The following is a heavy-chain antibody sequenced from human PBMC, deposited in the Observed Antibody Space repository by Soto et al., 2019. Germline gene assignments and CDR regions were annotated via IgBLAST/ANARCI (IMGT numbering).Heavy chain of an antibody. CDR2: ISWNSGSI. CDR3: AKALRFLEWLPLDY. J-gene: IGHJ4*02. Sequence: PWGFLRLSCAASGFTFDDYAMHWVRQAPGKGLEWVSGISWNSGSIGYADSVKGRFTISRDNAKNSLYLQMNSLRAEDTALYYCAKALRFLEWLPLDYWGQGTLVTVSS. V-gene: IGHV3-9*01. D-gene: IGHD3-3*01. CDR1: GFTFDDYA.